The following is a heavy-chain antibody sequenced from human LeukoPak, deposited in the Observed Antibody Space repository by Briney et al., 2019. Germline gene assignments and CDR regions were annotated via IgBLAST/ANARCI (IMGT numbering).Heavy chain of an antibody. CDR2: INQDGSEE. V-gene: IGHV3-7*01. CDR1: GFTFSNYW. Sequence: GGSLKLSCAASGFTFSNYWMTWVRQAPGKGLEWVAHINQDGSEEHYMDSVKARFTISRDNAKSSLSLQMNSLRAEDTAVYYCVRDGGVSGYDLLDYWGQGTLVTVSS. D-gene: IGHD5-12*01. CDR3: VRDGGVSGYDLLDY. J-gene: IGHJ4*02.